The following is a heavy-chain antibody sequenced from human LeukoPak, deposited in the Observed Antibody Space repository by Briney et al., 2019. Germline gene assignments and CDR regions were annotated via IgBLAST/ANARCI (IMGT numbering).Heavy chain of an antibody. CDR1: GFTFSSYA. V-gene: IGHV3-23*01. Sequence: GGSLRLSCAASGFTFSSYAMSWVRQAPGKGLEWVSAISGSGGSAYYADSVKGRFTISRDNSKNTLYLQMNSLRAEDTAVYYCARWYSSGWLDYWGQGTLVTVSS. D-gene: IGHD6-19*01. J-gene: IGHJ4*02. CDR2: ISGSGGSA. CDR3: ARWYSSGWLDY.